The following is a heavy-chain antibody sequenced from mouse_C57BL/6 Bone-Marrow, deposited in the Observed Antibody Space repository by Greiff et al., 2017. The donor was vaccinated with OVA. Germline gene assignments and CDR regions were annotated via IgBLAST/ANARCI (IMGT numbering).Heavy chain of an antibody. CDR1: GFNIKDYY. CDR3: TYIYYSLRYFDV. CDR2: IDPEDGDT. Sequence: EVKLVESGAELVRPGASVKLSCTASGFNIKDYYMHWVKQRPEQGLEWIGRIDPEDGDTEYAPKFQGKATMTAEPSSNTAYLQLSSLTSEDTAVYYCTYIYYSLRYFDVWGTGTTVTVSS. D-gene: IGHD2-1*01. J-gene: IGHJ1*03. V-gene: IGHV14-1*01.